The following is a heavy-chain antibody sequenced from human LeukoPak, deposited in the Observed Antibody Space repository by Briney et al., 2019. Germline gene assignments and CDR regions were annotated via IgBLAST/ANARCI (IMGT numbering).Heavy chain of an antibody. V-gene: IGHV3-74*01. CDR1: GFTFSSNW. CDR2: INSDGYST. CDR3: VRGSFGPDI. Sequence: GGSLRLSCAASGFTFSSNWMHWVRQAPGRGLVWVSRINSDGYSTSYADSVKGRFTISRDNAKNTLYLQMNSLRAENTAVYYCVRGSFGPDIWGQGTMVTVSS. J-gene: IGHJ3*02. D-gene: IGHD3/OR15-3a*01.